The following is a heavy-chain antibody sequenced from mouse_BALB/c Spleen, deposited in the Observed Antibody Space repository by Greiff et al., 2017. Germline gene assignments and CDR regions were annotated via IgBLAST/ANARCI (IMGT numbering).Heavy chain of an antibody. Sequence: EVKLMESGGGLVQPGGSRKLSCAASGFTFSSFGMHWVRQAPEKGLEWVAYISSGSSTIYYADTVKGRFTISRDNPKNTLFLQMTSLRSEDTAMYYCARLDYGYDGGVYFDYWGQGTTLTVSS. J-gene: IGHJ2*01. CDR2: ISSGSSTI. D-gene: IGHD2-2*01. CDR1: GFTFSSFG. CDR3: ARLDYGYDGGVYFDY. V-gene: IGHV5-17*02.